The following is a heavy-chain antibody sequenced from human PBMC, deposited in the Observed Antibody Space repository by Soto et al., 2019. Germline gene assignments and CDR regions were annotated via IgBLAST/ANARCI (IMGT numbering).Heavy chain of an antibody. J-gene: IGHJ5*02. CDR3: ARDTSRRGGGDSATFDP. V-gene: IGHV3-21*01. CDR1: GFTFSSYS. CDR2: ISSSSSYI. Sequence: PAGSLRLSCAASGFTFSSYSMNWVRQAPGKGLEWVSSISSSSSYIYYADSVKGRFTISRDNAKNSLYLQMNSLRAEDTAVYYCARDTSRRGGGDSATFDPWGQGTLVTVS. D-gene: IGHD2-21*02.